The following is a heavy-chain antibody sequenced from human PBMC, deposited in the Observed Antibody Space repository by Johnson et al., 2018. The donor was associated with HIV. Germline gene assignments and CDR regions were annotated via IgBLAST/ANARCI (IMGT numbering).Heavy chain of an antibody. D-gene: IGHD3-10*01. J-gene: IGHJ3*02. CDR1: GFTFSNYG. V-gene: IGHV3-30*02. CDR2: IRYDGTNK. CDR3: ARDSPGVITMVQGVIGI. Sequence: QVQLVESGGGVVQPGGSLRLSCAASGFTFSNYGMHWARQAPGKRLEWVAFIRYDGTNKYYGDSVKGRFTVSRDNSKNTVYVDMNSLRAEDTAVYYCARDSPGVITMVQGVIGIWGQGTMVTVSS.